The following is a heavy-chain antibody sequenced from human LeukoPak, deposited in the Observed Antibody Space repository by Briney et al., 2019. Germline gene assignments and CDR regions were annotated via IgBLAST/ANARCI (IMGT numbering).Heavy chain of an antibody. V-gene: IGHV4-30-4*08. Sequence: SSETLSLTCTVSGGSISSGDYYWSWIRQPPGKGLEWIGYIYYSGSTYYNPSLKSRVTISVDTSKNQFSLKLSSVTAADTAVYYCASVTHDSSGYHPIGFDYWGQGTLVTVSS. CDR3: ASVTHDSSGYHPIGFDY. D-gene: IGHD3-22*01. J-gene: IGHJ4*02. CDR1: GGSISSGDYY. CDR2: IYYSGST.